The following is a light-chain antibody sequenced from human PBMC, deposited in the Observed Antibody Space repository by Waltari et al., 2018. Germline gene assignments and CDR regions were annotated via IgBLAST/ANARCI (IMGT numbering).Light chain of an antibody. CDR2: DAS. J-gene: IGKJ5*01. CDR1: QSVSSN. CDR3: QQYNRWPPIT. Sequence: EIVMTQSPATLSVSPGETATLSCRASQSVSSNVAWYQKKPGQAPRLLIYDASTRATSNPARFRGSGSGTEFTLTISSLQSEDFAVYYCQQYNRWPPITFGQGTRLEIK. V-gene: IGKV3-15*01.